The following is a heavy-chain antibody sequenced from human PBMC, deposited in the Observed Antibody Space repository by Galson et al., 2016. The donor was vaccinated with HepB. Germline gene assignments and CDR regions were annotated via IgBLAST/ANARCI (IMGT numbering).Heavy chain of an antibody. Sequence: SETLSLTCTVSDDSINSSRYYWGWIRQPPGKGLEWIGSLYYSGDTFYNPSLKTRVTLSVDTSKKQFSLRLNSVTAAYTAVYYCARHGPVTTHFYWGQGTLVTVSS. CDR1: DDSINSSRYY. J-gene: IGHJ4*02. CDR3: ARHGPVTTHFY. V-gene: IGHV4-39*01. CDR2: LYYSGDT. D-gene: IGHD4-11*01.